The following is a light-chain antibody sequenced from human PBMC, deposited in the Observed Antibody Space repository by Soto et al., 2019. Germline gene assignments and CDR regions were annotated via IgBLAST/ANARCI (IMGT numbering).Light chain of an antibody. J-gene: IGLJ1*01. CDR3: QSYDSSLSGFYV. Sequence: QSVLTQPPSVSGAPGQTVIISCTGNSSTIGAGYDVHWYQHLPGTAPKLLISANSNRPSGVPDRFSGSKSGTSASLAITGLQAEDEADYYCQSYDSSLSGFYVFGTGTRSPS. CDR1: SSTIGAGYD. V-gene: IGLV1-40*01. CDR2: ANS.